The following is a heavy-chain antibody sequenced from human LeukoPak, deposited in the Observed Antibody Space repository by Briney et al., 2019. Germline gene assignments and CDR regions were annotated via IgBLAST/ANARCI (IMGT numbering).Heavy chain of an antibody. D-gene: IGHD3-22*01. Sequence: SETLSLTCTVSGGSISSYYWSWIRQPPGKGLEWIGYIYYTGSTNYNPSLKSRVTMSVDTSKNQFSLKLSSVTAADTAVYYCAPYDSDGGLFDYWGQGTLVTVSS. CDR1: GGSISSYY. J-gene: IGHJ4*02. CDR2: IYYTGST. V-gene: IGHV4-59*03. CDR3: APYDSDGGLFDY.